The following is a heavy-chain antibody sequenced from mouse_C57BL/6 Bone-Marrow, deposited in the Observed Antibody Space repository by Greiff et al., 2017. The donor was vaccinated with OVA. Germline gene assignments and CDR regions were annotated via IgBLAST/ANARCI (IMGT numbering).Heavy chain of an antibody. CDR1: GFSLTSYG. V-gene: IGHV2-2*01. CDR2: IWSGGST. D-gene: IGHD1-1*01. Sequence: QVQLQQSGPGLVQPSQSLSITCTVSGFSLTSYGVHWVRQSPGKGLEWLGVIWSGGSTDYNAAFISRLSISKDNSKSQVFFKMNRLQADDTAIYYCAREEYYGSSYGYFDVWGTGTTVTVSS. CDR3: AREEYYGSSYGYFDV. J-gene: IGHJ1*03.